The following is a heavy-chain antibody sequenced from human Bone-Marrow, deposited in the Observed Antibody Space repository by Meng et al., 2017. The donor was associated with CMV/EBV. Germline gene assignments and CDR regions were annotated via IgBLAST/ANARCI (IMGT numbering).Heavy chain of an antibody. J-gene: IGHJ6*02. D-gene: IGHD2-2*01. CDR1: GCSISGGSYY. V-gene: IGHV4-39*07. CDR2: IYHSGST. CDR3: ARDLSPAHLYLNYGMDV. Sequence: SETLSLTCTVSGCSISGGSYYWGWIRQPPGKGLEWIGSIYHSGSTYYNPSLKSRVTISVDTSKNQFSLKLSSVTAADTAVYYCARDLSPAHLYLNYGMDVWGQGTTVTVSS.